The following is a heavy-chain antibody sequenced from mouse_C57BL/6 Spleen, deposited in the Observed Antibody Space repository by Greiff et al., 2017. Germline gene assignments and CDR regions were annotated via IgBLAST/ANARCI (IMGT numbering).Heavy chain of an antibody. Sequence: QVQLQQPGAELVRPGSSVKLSCKASGYTFTSYWMHWVKQRPIQGLEWIGNIDPSDSETHYNQKFKDKATLTVDKSSSTAYMQLSSLTSEDSAVYYCARSDGYYGGAMDYWGQGTSVTVSS. CDR3: ARSDGYYGGAMDY. V-gene: IGHV1-52*01. CDR1: GYTFTSYW. D-gene: IGHD2-3*01. CDR2: IDPSDSET. J-gene: IGHJ4*01.